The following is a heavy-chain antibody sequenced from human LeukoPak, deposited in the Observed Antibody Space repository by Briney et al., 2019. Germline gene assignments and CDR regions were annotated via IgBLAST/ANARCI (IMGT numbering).Heavy chain of an antibody. V-gene: IGHV4-39*07. Sequence: PSETLSLTCTVSGGSIRDNSYYWGWIRQSPGKGLEWIGDISGSTYYNPSLKSRVSMSQDTSKNQFSLKSYSVTAADTAVYYCARRSVETVMARPFDYWGQGTLVIVSS. D-gene: IGHD5-18*01. J-gene: IGHJ4*02. CDR2: ISGST. CDR3: ARRSVETVMARPFDY. CDR1: GGSIRDNSYY.